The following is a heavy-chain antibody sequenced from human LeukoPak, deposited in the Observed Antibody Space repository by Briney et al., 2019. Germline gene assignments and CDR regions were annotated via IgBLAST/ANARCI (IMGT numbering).Heavy chain of an antibody. Sequence: GGSLRLSCAASGFTISSYGMHWVRQAPGKGLEWVAVIWYDGSNKYYADSVKGRFTISRDNSKNTLYLQMNSLRAEDTAVYYCAKDYCSSTSCYYFDYWGQGTLVTVSS. CDR3: AKDYCSSTSCYYFDY. J-gene: IGHJ4*02. CDR1: GFTISSYG. D-gene: IGHD2-2*01. V-gene: IGHV3-33*06. CDR2: IWYDGSNK.